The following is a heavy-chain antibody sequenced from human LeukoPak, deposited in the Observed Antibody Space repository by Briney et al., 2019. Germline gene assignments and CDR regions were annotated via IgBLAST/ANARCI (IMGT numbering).Heavy chain of an antibody. CDR1: GFTVSSYE. CDR2: ISCDGTNI. V-gene: IGHV3-48*03. J-gene: IGHJ3*02. CDR3: GAARQYVGAFDI. D-gene: IGHD3-16*01. Sequence: SGGSLRLSCAASGFTVSSYEFYWVRQAPGEGVEWVLYISCDGTNIKYADSVKGRFTISRDDAKRSLYMQMNGLRADDMAIYYCGAARQYVGAFDIWGQGTVVTVSS.